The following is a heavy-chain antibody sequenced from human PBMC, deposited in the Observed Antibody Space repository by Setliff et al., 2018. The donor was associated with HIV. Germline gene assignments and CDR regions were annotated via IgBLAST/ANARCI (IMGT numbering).Heavy chain of an antibody. CDR3: ARGRTYFDWLLYGDY. Sequence: PSETLSLTCTVSGGSISSHYWSWIRQPPGKGLEWIGEINHSGSTNYNPSLKSRVAISVDTSKNQFSLKLSSVTAADTAVYYCARGRTYFDWLLYGDYWGQGTLVTVSS. J-gene: IGHJ4*02. V-gene: IGHV4-34*01. D-gene: IGHD3-9*01. CDR2: INHSGST. CDR1: GGSISSHY.